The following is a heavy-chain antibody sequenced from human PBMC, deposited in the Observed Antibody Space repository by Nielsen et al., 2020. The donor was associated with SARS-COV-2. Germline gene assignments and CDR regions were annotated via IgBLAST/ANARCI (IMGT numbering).Heavy chain of an antibody. Sequence: LRLSCTVSGGSVSSGSYYWSWIRQPPGKGLEWIGYIYYSGSTNYNPSLKSRVTISVDTSKNQFSLKLSSVTAADTAVYYCARESLSIAVADNDYWGQGTLVTVSS. D-gene: IGHD6-19*01. CDR3: ARESLSIAVADNDY. CDR1: GGSVSSGSYY. V-gene: IGHV4-61*01. CDR2: IYYSGST. J-gene: IGHJ4*02.